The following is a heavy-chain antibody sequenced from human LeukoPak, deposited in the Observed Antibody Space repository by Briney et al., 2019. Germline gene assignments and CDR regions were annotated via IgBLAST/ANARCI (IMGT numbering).Heavy chain of an antibody. CDR2: INTNTGNP. CDR3: ASLVATRLTTPDGMDV. D-gene: IGHD5-12*01. J-gene: IGHJ6*02. Sequence: ASVKVSCKASGYTFTSYAMNWVRQAPGQGLEWMGWINTNTGNPTYAQGFTGRFVFSLDTSVSTAYLQISSLKAEDTAVYCCASLVATRLTTPDGMDVWGQGTTVTVSS. CDR1: GYTFTSYA. V-gene: IGHV7-4-1*02.